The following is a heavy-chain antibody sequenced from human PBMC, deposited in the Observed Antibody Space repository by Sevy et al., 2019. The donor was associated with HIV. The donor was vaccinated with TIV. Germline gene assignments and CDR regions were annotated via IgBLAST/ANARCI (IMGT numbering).Heavy chain of an antibody. CDR1: GGTFSGYS. D-gene: IGHD6-13*01. CDR2: IIAISGTT. V-gene: IGHV1-69*13. Sequence: ASVKVSCKTSGGTFSGYSISWLRQAPGQGLEWMGGIIAISGTTNYLQRFQGRITITADVSTRTAYMELRSLRIEDTAIYFCARDRDRGYFDPWGQGTLVTVSS. CDR3: ARDRDRGYFDP. J-gene: IGHJ5*02.